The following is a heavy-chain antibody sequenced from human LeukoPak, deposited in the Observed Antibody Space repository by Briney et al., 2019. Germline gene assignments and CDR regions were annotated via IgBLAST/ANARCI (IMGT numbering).Heavy chain of an antibody. J-gene: IGHJ4*02. D-gene: IGHD3-22*01. CDR2: IYYSGNT. V-gene: IGHV4-39*07. Sequence: SETLSLTCTVSGGSISGSSYYWGWIRQPPGKGLEWIGSIYYSGNTYYNPSLKSRVTISVDTSKNQFSLKLSSVTAADTAVYYCARGDYDSSGYHLFDYWGQGTLVTVSS. CDR1: GGSISGSSYY. CDR3: ARGDYDSSGYHLFDY.